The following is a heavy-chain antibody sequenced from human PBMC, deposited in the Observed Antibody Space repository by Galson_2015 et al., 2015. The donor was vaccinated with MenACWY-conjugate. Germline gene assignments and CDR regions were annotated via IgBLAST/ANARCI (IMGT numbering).Heavy chain of an antibody. J-gene: IGHJ4*02. CDR2: IIPILGIA. D-gene: IGHD1-26*01. Sequence: SVKVSCKASGGTFSSYAISWVRQAPGQGLEWMGRIIPILGIANYAQKFKGRVTITADKSTSTAYMELSSLRSEDTAVYYCARVSSGSALDYWGQGTLVTVSS. V-gene: IGHV1-69*04. CDR1: GGTFSSYA. CDR3: ARVSSGSALDY.